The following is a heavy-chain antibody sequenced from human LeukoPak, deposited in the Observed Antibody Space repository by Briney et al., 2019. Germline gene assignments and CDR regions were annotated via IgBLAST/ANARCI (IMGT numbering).Heavy chain of an antibody. V-gene: IGHV4-4*07. CDR3: ARAAEYSSGWYLFDY. J-gene: IGHJ4*02. D-gene: IGHD6-19*01. Sequence: SETLSLTCTVSGGSISNYYWTWIRQPPGKGLVWIGRIYTSGGTKYNPSLKSRVTMSVDTSKNQFSLKLSSLTAADTAMYYCARAAEYSSGWYLFDYWGQGILVTVSA. CDR1: GGSISNYY. CDR2: IYTSGGT.